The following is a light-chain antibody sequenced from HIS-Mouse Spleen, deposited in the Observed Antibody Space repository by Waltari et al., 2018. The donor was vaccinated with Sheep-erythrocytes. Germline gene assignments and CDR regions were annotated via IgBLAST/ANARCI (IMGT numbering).Light chain of an antibody. CDR3: CSYAGSSTLV. CDR2: EGS. CDR1: SSDVGSYNL. V-gene: IGLV2-23*01. Sequence: QSALTQPASVSGSPGQSITISCTGTSSDVGSYNLVSWYQQHPGKAPKPMIYEGSKRPSEGSNRFYGPKTGNTASLTISGLQAEEEADYYCCSYAGSSTLVFGGGTQLTGL. J-gene: IGLJ2*01.